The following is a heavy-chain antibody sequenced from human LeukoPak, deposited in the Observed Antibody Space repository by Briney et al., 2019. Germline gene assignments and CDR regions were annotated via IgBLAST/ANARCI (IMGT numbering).Heavy chain of an antibody. J-gene: IGHJ5*02. D-gene: IGHD2-15*01. CDR1: GGSISSSSYY. CDR3: ARQGLYCSGGSCYSRWFDP. Sequence: SETLSLTCTVSGGSISSSSYYWGWIRQPPGKGLEWIGSIYYSGSTYYNPSLKSRVTISVDTSKNQFSLKLSSVTAADTAVYYCARQGLYCSGGSCYSRWFDPWGQGTLVTVSS. CDR2: IYYSGST. V-gene: IGHV4-39*01.